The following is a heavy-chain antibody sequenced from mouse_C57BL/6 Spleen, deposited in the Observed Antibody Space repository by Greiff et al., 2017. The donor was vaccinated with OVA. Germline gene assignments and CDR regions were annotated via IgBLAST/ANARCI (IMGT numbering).Heavy chain of an antibody. V-gene: IGHV1-15*01. Sequence: QVQLQQSGAELVRPGASVTLSCKASGYTFTDYEMHWVKQTPVHGLEWIGAIDPETGGTAYNQKFKGKAILTADKSSSTAYMELRSLTSEDSAVYYCTRSELLSYFDYWGQGTTLTVSS. CDR2: IDPETGGT. CDR3: TRSELLSYFDY. J-gene: IGHJ2*01. CDR1: GYTFTDYE. D-gene: IGHD1-1*01.